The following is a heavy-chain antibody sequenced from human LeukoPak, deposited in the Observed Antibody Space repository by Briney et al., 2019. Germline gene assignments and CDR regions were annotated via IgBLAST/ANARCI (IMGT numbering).Heavy chain of an antibody. CDR2: INPNSGGT. Sequence: GASVKVSCKASGYTFTGYYMHWVRQAPGQGLEWMGWINPNSGGTNYAQRFQGRVTMTRDTSISTAHMELSRLRSDDTAVYYCARRWDGNEEDCFDYWGQGTLVTVSS. V-gene: IGHV1-2*02. D-gene: IGHD1-1*01. CDR3: ARRWDGNEEDCFDY. CDR1: GYTFTGYY. J-gene: IGHJ4*02.